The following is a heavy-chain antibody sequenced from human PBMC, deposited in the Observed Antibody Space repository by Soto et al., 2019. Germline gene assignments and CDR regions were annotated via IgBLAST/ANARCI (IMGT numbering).Heavy chain of an antibody. CDR1: GYTFTCYY. Sequence: ASVKVSCKASGYTFTCYYMHWVRQAPGQGLEWMGIINPSGGSTSYAQKFQGRVTMTRDTSTSTVYMELSSLRSEDTAVYYCARFSGAVAGLDYWVQGTLVTVSS. J-gene: IGHJ4*02. D-gene: IGHD6-19*01. CDR3: ARFSGAVAGLDY. V-gene: IGHV1-46*01. CDR2: INPSGGST.